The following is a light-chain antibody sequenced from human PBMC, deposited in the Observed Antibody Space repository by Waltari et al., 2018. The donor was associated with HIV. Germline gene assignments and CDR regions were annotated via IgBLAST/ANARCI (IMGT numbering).Light chain of an antibody. CDR3: ASWDDKLDGWV. V-gene: IGLV1-44*01. CDR2: NND. J-gene: IGLJ3*02. Sequence: SLLPQPLSASGTPGRRVTIACSGRSSSTGRSTVIWHQQLPGSAPRALIYNNDQRPSGVPDRFSGSKSGTSASLAISGLQSEDQGDYYCASWDDKLDGWVFGGGTRLTVL. CDR1: SSSTGRST.